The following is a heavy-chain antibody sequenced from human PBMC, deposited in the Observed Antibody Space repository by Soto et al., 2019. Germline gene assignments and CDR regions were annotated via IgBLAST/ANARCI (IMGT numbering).Heavy chain of an antibody. J-gene: IGHJ4*02. CDR1: GFTFRTYS. CDR3: ALRAGPL. CDR2: ISSSSNTI. D-gene: IGHD6-13*01. Sequence: PGGSLRLSCAASGFTFRTYSMNWVRQAPGKGLEWISYISSSSNTIYYADSVKGRFTISRDNAKNSLYLQMNSLRAEDTAVYYCALRAGPLGGQGTLVTVSS. V-gene: IGHV3-48*01.